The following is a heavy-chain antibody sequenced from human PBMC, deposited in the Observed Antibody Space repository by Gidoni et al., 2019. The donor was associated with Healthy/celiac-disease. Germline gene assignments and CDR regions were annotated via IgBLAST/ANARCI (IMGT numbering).Heavy chain of an antibody. Sequence: EVQLLESGGGLVQHGGSLRLSFAASGFTSSSYAMLWVLQAPGKGLEWVSAIRGSGGSTYYAEAVKGRFTISRDNSKNTLYLQMNSLRAEDTAVYYCAIPCGGDCYSKYPVGPDGMDVWGQGTTVTVSS. CDR1: GFTSSSYA. CDR3: AIPCGGDCYSKYPVGPDGMDV. J-gene: IGHJ6*02. CDR2: IRGSGGST. D-gene: IGHD2-21*02. V-gene: IGHV3-23*01.